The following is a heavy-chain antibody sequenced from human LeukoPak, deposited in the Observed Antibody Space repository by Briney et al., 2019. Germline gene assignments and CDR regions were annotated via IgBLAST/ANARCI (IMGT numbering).Heavy chain of an antibody. Sequence: GGSLRLSCAASGFTFSTYSMNWVRQGPGKGLEWVSVISDSGGSTYYADSVKGRFTISRDNSKNTLYLQMNSLRADDTAVYYCAKRRWLGGIGVADPFDYWGQGTLVTVSS. V-gene: IGHV3-23*01. J-gene: IGHJ4*02. D-gene: IGHD6-19*01. CDR1: GFTFSTYS. CDR2: ISDSGGST. CDR3: AKRRWLGGIGVADPFDY.